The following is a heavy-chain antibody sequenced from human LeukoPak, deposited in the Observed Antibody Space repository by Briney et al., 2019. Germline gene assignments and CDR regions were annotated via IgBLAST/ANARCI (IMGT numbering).Heavy chain of an antibody. D-gene: IGHD2-2*01. J-gene: IGHJ6*02. Sequence: GESLKISCKGSGYSFTSYWTSWVRQMPGKGLEWMGRIDPSDSYTNYSPSFQGHVTISADKSISTAYLQWSSLKASDTAMYYCARRQLLSSYYYGMDVWGQGTTVTVSS. CDR1: GYSFTSYW. V-gene: IGHV5-10-1*01. CDR3: ARRQLLSSYYYGMDV. CDR2: IDPSDSYT.